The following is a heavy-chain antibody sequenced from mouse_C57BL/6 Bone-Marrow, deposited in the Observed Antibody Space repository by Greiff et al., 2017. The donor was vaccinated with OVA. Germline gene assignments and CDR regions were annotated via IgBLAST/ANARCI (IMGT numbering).Heavy chain of an antibody. CDR1: GYTFTSYG. CDR2: IYPRSGNT. D-gene: IGHD1-1*01. J-gene: IGHJ4*01. V-gene: IGHV1-81*01. Sequence: QVQLQQSGAELARPGASVKLSCKASGYTFTSYGISWVKQRTGQGLEWIGEIYPRSGNTYYNEKFKGEATLTADKSSSTAYMELRSLTSEDSAVYFCASGAVVAKNAMDYWGQGTSVTVSS. CDR3: ASGAVVAKNAMDY.